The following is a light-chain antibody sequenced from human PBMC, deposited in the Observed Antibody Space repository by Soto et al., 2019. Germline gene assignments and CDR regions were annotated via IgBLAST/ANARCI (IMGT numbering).Light chain of an antibody. CDR1: QNIDIN. V-gene: IGKV3-15*01. CDR3: QPYHHWPPIT. CDR2: RAS. Sequence: EIVLTQSPATLSVFPGERATLSCMASQNIDINLVWYQQKPGQAPSLLIFRASPSATGIPPRFSGSGSGTEFTLTISSIQSEDIAVYYCQPYHHWPPITFGQGTRLEIK. J-gene: IGKJ5*01.